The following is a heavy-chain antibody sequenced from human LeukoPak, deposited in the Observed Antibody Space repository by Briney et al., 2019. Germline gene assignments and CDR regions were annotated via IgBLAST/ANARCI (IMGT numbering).Heavy chain of an antibody. J-gene: IGHJ5*02. V-gene: IGHV3-21*01. CDR1: GFTFSTYS. D-gene: IGHD2-2*03. CDR2: ISSSKYI. CDR3: ARDLDIVVVPASWFYP. Sequence: GGSLRLSCAASGFTFSTYSMNWVRQAPGRGLEWVSSISSSKYIYYADSVKGRFTISRDDAKNSLSLQMNSLRAEDTAVYYCARDLDIVVVPASWFYPWGQGTLVTVSS.